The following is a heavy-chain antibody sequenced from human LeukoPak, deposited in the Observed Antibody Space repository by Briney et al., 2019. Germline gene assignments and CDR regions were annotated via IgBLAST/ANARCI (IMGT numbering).Heavy chain of an antibody. CDR2: INHSGST. CDR1: GGSFSGYY. CDR3: ARGRVLLWFGTKNRFDY. Sequence: SETLSLTCAVYGGSFSGYYWSWIRQPPGKGLEWIGEINHSGSTNYNPSLKSRVTISVDTSKNQFSLKLSSVTAADTAVYYCARGRVLLWFGTKNRFDYWGQETLVTVSS. J-gene: IGHJ4*02. D-gene: IGHD3-10*01. V-gene: IGHV4-34*01.